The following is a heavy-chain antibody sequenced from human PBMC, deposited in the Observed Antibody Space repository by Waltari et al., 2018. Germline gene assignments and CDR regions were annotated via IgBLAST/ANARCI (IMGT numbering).Heavy chain of an antibody. CDR1: GFTFSSYW. J-gene: IGHJ6*02. Sequence: EVQLVESGGGLVQPGGSLRLSCAASGFTFSSYWMSWVRQAPGKGLECVANIKQDGSEKYYVDSVKGRFTISRDNAKNSLYLQMNSLRAEDTAVYYCARGLNAITIFGVVTHYYYYYYGMDVWGQGTTVTVSS. CDR3: ARGLNAITIFGVVTHYYYYYYGMDV. V-gene: IGHV3-7*01. D-gene: IGHD3-3*01. CDR2: IKQDGSEK.